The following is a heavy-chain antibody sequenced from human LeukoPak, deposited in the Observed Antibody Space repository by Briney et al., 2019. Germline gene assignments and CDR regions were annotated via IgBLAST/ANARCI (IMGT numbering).Heavy chain of an antibody. J-gene: IGHJ5*02. CDR3: ARGIAAARSWFDP. V-gene: IGHV4-34*01. CDR2: INHSGST. Sequence: PSETLSLTCAVYGGSFSPYYWSWIRQPPGKGLEWIGEINHSGSTNYNPSLKSRVTISVDTSKNQFSLRLSSVTAADTAVYYCARGIAAARSWFDPWGQGTLVTVSS. CDR1: GGSFSPYY. D-gene: IGHD6-13*01.